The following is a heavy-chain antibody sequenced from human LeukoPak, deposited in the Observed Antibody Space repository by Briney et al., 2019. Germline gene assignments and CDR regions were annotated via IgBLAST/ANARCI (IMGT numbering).Heavy chain of an antibody. CDR3: ATLSGKGATNAFDI. D-gene: IGHD1-26*01. J-gene: IGHJ3*02. CDR1: GYTFTGYY. CDR2: INPNSGGT. V-gene: IGHV1-2*02. Sequence: GASVKVSCKASGYTFTGYYMHWVRQAPGQGLEWMGWINPNSGGTNYAQKFQGRVTMTRDTSISTAYMELSSLRSEDTAVYYCATLSGKGATNAFDIWGQGTMVTVSS.